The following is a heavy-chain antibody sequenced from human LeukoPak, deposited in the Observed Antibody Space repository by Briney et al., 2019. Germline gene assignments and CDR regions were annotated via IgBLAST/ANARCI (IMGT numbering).Heavy chain of an antibody. Sequence: GGSLRLSCAASGFMFSSNWMSWVRLAPGKGLEWVANIKEDGTETYYVDSVKGRFTISRDNAKNSLYLQMNSLRVEDTAVYYCAKEDRSLQTYWGQGTLVTVSS. V-gene: IGHV3-7*03. J-gene: IGHJ4*02. CDR3: AKEDRSLQTY. D-gene: IGHD1-14*01. CDR2: IKEDGTET. CDR1: GFMFSSNW.